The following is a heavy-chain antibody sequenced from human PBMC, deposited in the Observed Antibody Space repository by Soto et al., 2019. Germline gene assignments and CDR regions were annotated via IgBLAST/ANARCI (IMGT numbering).Heavy chain of an antibody. Sequence: PGGSLRLSSAASAFTVSSYAMIWVCHAPGKGLEWVPAISGSGGSTYYADSVKGRFTISSDHSKNTLYLQMYSLRDEATVVTYCAKDQDTAMVSWWGPWGHYGGNFPVYYGMDVWGQGTTVTVSS. CDR2: ISGSGGST. V-gene: IGHV3-23*01. D-gene: IGHD5-18*01. J-gene: IGHJ6*02. CDR1: AFTVSSYA. CDR3: AKDQDTAMVSWWGPWGHYGGNFPVYYGMDV.